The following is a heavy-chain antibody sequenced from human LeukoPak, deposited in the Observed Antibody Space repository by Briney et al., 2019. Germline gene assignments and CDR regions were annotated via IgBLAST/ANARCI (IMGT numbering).Heavy chain of an antibody. J-gene: IGHJ3*02. Sequence: GGSLRLSCAASGFTFSSYGMHWVRQAPGKGLEWVAVISHDGSNKYYADSVKGRFIISRDNSKNTLYLQMNSLRAEDTAVYYCAEDRQKQIVVVTAGLAAFDIWGQGTMVTVS. CDR3: AEDRQKQIVVVTAGLAAFDI. V-gene: IGHV3-30*18. CDR1: GFTFSSYG. D-gene: IGHD2-21*02. CDR2: ISHDGSNK.